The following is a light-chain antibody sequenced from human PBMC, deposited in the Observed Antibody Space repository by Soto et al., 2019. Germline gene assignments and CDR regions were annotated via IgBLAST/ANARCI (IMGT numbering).Light chain of an antibody. V-gene: IGLV2-23*03. J-gene: IGLJ2*01. CDR1: SSDVGSYNL. CDR2: EGS. CDR3: CSYAGSSTFLVV. Sequence: QSALTQPASVSGSPGQSITISCTGTSSDVGSYNLVSWYQQHPGKAPKLMIYEGSKRPSGVSNRFSGSESGNTASLTISGLQAEDEADYYCCSYAGSSTFLVVFGGGTKLTVL.